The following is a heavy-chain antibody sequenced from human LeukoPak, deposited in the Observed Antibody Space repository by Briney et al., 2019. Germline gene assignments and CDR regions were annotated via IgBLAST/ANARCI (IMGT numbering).Heavy chain of an antibody. CDR1: GFTFSSYS. CDR2: ISSSSSYI. J-gene: IGHJ6*03. V-gene: IGHV3-21*01. D-gene: IGHD6-25*01. Sequence: KPGGSLRLSCAASGFTFSSYSMNWVRQAPGKGLEWVSSISSSSSYIYYADSVKGRFTISRDNSKNTLYLQMNSLRAEDTAVYYCAKDPSANYYYMDVWGKGTTVTISS. CDR3: AKDPSANYYYMDV.